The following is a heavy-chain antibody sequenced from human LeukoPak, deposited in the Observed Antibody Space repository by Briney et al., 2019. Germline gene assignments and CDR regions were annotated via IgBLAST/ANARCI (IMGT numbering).Heavy chain of an antibody. D-gene: IGHD6-13*01. CDR3: ARLGSSWDFFDF. V-gene: IGHV3-7*01. CDR1: GFTLSGYW. Sequence: GGSLRLSCAASGFTLSGYWMSWVRLLPGKGLEWVANIKQDAGEIRYVDSVKGRFTISRDNAKNSVYLQMNSLRVEDTGVYYCARLGSSWDFFDFWGQGNLVTVS. CDR2: IKQDAGEI. J-gene: IGHJ4*02.